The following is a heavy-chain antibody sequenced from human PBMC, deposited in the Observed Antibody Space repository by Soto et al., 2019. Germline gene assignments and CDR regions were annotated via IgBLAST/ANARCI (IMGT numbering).Heavy chain of an antibody. CDR1: GGSISSGGYY. CDR2: IYYSGST. V-gene: IGHV4-31*03. D-gene: IGHD2-15*01. Sequence: LSLTCTVSGGSISSGGYYWSWIRQHPGKGLEWIGYIYYSGSTYYNPSLKSRVTISVDTSKNQFSLKLSSVTAADTAVYYCATYCSGGSCYLDYWGQGTLVTVSS. J-gene: IGHJ4*02. CDR3: ATYCSGGSCYLDY.